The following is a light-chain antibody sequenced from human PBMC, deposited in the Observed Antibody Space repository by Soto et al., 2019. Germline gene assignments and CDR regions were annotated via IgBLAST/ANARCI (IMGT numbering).Light chain of an antibody. CDR1: SSNIGSNY. V-gene: IGLV1-47*01. CDR3: AAWDDSLRGPTHV. J-gene: IGLJ1*01. CDR2: RNN. Sequence: QSVLTQPPSASGTPGQRVTISCSGSSSNIGSNYVYWYQQLPGTTPKLLIYRNNQRPSGVPDRFSGAKSGTSASLAISGLRSEDEDDYYCAAWDDSLRGPTHVFGTGTKLTVL.